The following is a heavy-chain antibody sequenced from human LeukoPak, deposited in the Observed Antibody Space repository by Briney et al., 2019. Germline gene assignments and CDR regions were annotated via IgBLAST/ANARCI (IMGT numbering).Heavy chain of an antibody. D-gene: IGHD3-10*01. V-gene: IGHV4-30-4*01. CDR1: GGSISNGYY. CDR2: IYYMRST. CDR3: ARHPRFGEYELDY. J-gene: IGHJ4*02. Sequence: SETLSLTCSVAGGSISNGYYWSWIRQRPGEGLEWIGYIYYMRSTYYNPSLRSRVTISADTAETHFSLKLSDVTAADTAVYYCARHPRFGEYELDYWGQGTLVTVSS.